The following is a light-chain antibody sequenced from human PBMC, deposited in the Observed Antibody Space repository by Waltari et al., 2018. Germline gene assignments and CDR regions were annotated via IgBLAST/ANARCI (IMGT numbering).Light chain of an antibody. V-gene: IGKV3-20*01. CDR1: QSVSRA. J-gene: IGKJ1*01. CDR2: AAS. CDR3: QHYVRLPVT. Sequence: EIVLTQSPGTLSLSPGERATLACRASQSVSRALAWYQQKPGQAPRLLIYAASSRATGIPDRFSGSGSGTDVSLTISRLEPEDFAVYYCQHYVRLPVTVGQGTKVEIK.